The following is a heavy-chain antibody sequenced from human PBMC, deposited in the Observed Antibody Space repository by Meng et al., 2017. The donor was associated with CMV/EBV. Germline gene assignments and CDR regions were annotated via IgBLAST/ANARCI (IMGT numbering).Heavy chain of an antibody. V-gene: IGHV3-11*01. J-gene: IGHJ4*02. CDR1: GFTFSYYY. Sequence: GESLKISCAASGFTFSYYYMSWIRPAPGEGLEWVSYISSSGSTIYYADSVKGRFTISRDNAKNSLYLQMNSLSAEETAVYYCARGAAYLDYWGQGTLVTVSS. CDR3: ARGAAYLDY. CDR2: ISSSGSTI. D-gene: IGHD6-25*01.